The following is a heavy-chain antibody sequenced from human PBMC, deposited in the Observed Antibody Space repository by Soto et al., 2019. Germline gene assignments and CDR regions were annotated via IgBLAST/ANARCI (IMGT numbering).Heavy chain of an antibody. CDR3: ARILPYSSSWNEPLNWFDT. Sequence: QVQLQESGPGLVKPSETLSLTCTVSGGSISSYYWSWIRQPPGKGLEWIGYIYYSGSTNYNPSLKSRVTISVDTSMIQFYLKLSSVTAEDTVVYYCARILPYSSSWNEPLNWFDTWGQGTLVTVSS. J-gene: IGHJ5*02. CDR1: GGSISSYY. V-gene: IGHV4-59*01. CDR2: IYYSGST. D-gene: IGHD6-13*01.